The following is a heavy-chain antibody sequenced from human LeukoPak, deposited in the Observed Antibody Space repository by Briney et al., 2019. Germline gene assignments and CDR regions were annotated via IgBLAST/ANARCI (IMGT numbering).Heavy chain of an antibody. V-gene: IGHV3-11*04. CDR2: ISSSGSTI. J-gene: IGHJ6*02. Sequence: PGGSLRLSCAASGFTFSDYYMSWIRQAPGKGLEWVSYISSSGSTIYYADSVKGRFTISRDNAKNSLYLQMHSLRAEDTAVYYCARLADGYNFHYYYGMDVWGQGTTVTVSS. CDR3: ARLADGYNFHYYYGMDV. D-gene: IGHD5-24*01. CDR1: GFTFSDYY.